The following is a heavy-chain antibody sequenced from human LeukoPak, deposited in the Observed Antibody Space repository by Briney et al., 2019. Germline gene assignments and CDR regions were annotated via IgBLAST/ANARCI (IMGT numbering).Heavy chain of an antibody. CDR3: AKAPYSSSWYYFDY. CDR2: ISGSGGST. CDR1: GFTFSTYA. Sequence: GGSLRLSCAASGFTFSTYAMNWVRQAPGKGLEWVSSISGSGGSTYYTDSVKGRFTISRDNSKNTLYLQMNSLRAEDTAVYYCAKAPYSSSWYYFDYWGQGTLVTVSS. D-gene: IGHD6-13*01. V-gene: IGHV3-23*01. J-gene: IGHJ4*02.